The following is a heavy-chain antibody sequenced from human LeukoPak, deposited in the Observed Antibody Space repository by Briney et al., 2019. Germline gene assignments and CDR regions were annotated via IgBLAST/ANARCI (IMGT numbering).Heavy chain of an antibody. V-gene: IGHV4-59*01. J-gene: IGHJ4*02. D-gene: IGHD3-9*01. CDR2: IYYSGST. CDR3: ARALLTGSFDY. Sequence: QVQLQESGPGLVKPSETLSLTCTVSGGSISSYYWSWIRQPPGKALEWMGYIYYSGSTNYNPSLKSRVTISVDTSKNQFSLKLSSVTAADTAVYYCARALLTGSFDYWGQGTLVTVSS. CDR1: GGSISSYY.